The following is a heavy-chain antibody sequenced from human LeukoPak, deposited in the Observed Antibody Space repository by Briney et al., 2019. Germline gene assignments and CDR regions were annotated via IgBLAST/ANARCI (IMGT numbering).Heavy chain of an antibody. D-gene: IGHD2/OR15-2a*01. V-gene: IGHV3-23*01. J-gene: IGHJ4*01. CDR2: SSGSGGST. Sequence: LSGGSLRLSCAASGFTFSSYDKRCVRQAPGKGLVGVTASSGSGGSTYYADSVKGRFTISRDNSKNTLYLHMNSLSAADTAVYYYSKAREYPTAGTSYLDDWGRGTLVTVSS. CDR1: GFTFSSYD. CDR3: SKAREYPTAGTSYLDD.